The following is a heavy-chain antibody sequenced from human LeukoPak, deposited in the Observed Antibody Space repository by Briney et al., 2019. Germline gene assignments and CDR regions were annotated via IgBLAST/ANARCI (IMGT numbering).Heavy chain of an antibody. CDR1: GFTFSDYY. J-gene: IGHJ6*02. CDR3: ARSSSSHYYYYGMDV. D-gene: IGHD6-13*01. V-gene: IGHV3-11*01. CDR2: ISSSGSTI. Sequence: GGFLRLSCAASGFTFSDYYMSWIRQAPGKGLEWVSYISSSGSTIYYADSVKGRFTISRDNAKNSLYLQMNSLRAEDTAVYYCARSSSSHYYYYGMDVWGQGTTVTVSS.